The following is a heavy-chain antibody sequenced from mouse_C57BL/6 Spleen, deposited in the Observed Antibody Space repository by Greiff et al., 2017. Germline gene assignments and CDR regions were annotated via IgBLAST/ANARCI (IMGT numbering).Heavy chain of an antibody. CDR1: GYTFPNYW. CDR2: IYPGGGYT. D-gene: IGHD2-4*01. J-gene: IGHJ1*03. V-gene: IGHV1-63*01. Sequence: QVQLQQSGAELVRPGTSVKMSCKASGYTFPNYWIGWAKQRPGHGLEWIGDIYPGGGYTNYNENFKGKATLTADKSSSTAYMQFSSRTSEDSAIYYCARNHDYDVWYFDVWGTGTTVTVSS. CDR3: ARNHDYDVWYFDV.